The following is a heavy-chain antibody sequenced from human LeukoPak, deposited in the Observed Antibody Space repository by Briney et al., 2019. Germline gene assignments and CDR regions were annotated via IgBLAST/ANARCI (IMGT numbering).Heavy chain of an antibody. CDR1: GGSISNYY. D-gene: IGHD3-22*01. CDR3: ARGHYDSSGYFYNAFDI. V-gene: IGHV4-59*01. Sequence: SETLSLTCTISGGSISNYYWSWIRQPPGKGLEWIGYIHYTESTNYNPSLNYNPSLKSRVTVSVDTSKNQFSLKLTSVTAADTALYYCARGHYDSSGYFYNAFDIWGQGTMVTVSS. CDR2: IHYTESTNYNPSL. J-gene: IGHJ3*02.